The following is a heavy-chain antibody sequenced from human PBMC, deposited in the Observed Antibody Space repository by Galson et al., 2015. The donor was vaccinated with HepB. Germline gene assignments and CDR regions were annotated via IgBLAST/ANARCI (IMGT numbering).Heavy chain of an antibody. Sequence: SLRLSCAASGFSFRSYGMHWVRQAPGKGLEWVAVILYDVSNKYYADSVKGRFTISRDNSKNTVYLQMNSLRAEDTAVYYCARGSDYCSGWYVVDYWGQRTLVTVSS. D-gene: IGHD6-19*01. J-gene: IGHJ4*02. V-gene: IGHV3-33*08. CDR1: GFSFRSYG. CDR3: ARGSDYCSGWYVVDY. CDR2: ILYDVSNK.